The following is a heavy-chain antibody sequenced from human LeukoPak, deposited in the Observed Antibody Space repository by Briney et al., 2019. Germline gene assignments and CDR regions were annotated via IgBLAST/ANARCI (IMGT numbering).Heavy chain of an antibody. Sequence: GGSLRLSCAASGFTFSTYWMSGVLQAPGKGLEWVANIKEDGSEKYYGDSVKGRFTISRDNAKNSLYLEMNSLRVEDTAVYYCARDSSGYQWGQGTLVTVSS. CDR1: GFTFSTYW. CDR2: IKEDGSEK. D-gene: IGHD3-22*01. J-gene: IGHJ4*02. V-gene: IGHV3-7*01. CDR3: ARDSSGYQ.